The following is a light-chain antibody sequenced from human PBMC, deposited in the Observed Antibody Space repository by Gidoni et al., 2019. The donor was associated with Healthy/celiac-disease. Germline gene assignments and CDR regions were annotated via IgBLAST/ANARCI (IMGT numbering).Light chain of an antibody. CDR3: QQYGSSPWT. CDR2: GAS. V-gene: IGKV3-20*01. J-gene: IGKJ1*01. Sequence: IVLTQSPGTLSLSPGERATLSCRASQSVSSSYLAWYQQKPGQAPRLLIYGASSRATGIPDRFSGSGSGTDFTLTISRLEPEDVAVYYCQQYGSSPWTFXQXTKVEIK. CDR1: QSVSSSY.